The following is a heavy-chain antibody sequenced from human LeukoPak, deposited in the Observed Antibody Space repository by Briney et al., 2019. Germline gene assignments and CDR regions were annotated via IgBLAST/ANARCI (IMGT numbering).Heavy chain of an antibody. CDR2: INHSGTT. CDR1: GGSFSSYF. Sequence: SETLSLTCAGYGGSFSSYFWTWIRQTPGKGLEWIGEINHSGTTNYNPSLKSRVTMSVDTSKDQFSLKLMSVTAADTGVYYCARRRKVVRAGFDYWGQGTRVIVSS. D-gene: IGHD2-21*01. V-gene: IGHV4-34*01. CDR3: ARRRKVVRAGFDY. J-gene: IGHJ4*02.